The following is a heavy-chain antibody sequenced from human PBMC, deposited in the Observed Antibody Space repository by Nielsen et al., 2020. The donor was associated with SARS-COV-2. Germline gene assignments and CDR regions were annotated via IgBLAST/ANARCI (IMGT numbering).Heavy chain of an antibody. CDR3: ARSNYYDAFDI. V-gene: IGHV4-59*01. Sequence: SETLSLTCTVSGGSISSYYWSWIRQPPGKGLEWIGYIYYSGSTNYNPSLKSRVTISVDTSKNQFSLKLSSVTAADTAVYYCARSNYYDAFDIWGQGTMVTVSS. CDR2: IYYSGST. CDR1: GGSISSYY. D-gene: IGHD3-10*01. J-gene: IGHJ3*02.